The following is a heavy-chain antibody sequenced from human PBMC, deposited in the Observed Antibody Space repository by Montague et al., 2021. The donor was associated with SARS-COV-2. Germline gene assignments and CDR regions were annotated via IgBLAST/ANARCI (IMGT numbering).Heavy chain of an antibody. Sequence: SETLSLTCTVSGGSLFSSCYYWGWIRQPRGKLVEWIGSFYYNGNNYYTPSLKSRVTISLDTSKNQISLNLDFVAAADTAVYYCVRPGGSESHCFDRWGQGTLVTVSS. J-gene: IGHJ5*02. CDR3: VRPGGSESHCFDR. CDR1: GGSLFSSCYY. V-gene: IGHV4-39*01. D-gene: IGHD3-10*01. CDR2: FYYNGNN.